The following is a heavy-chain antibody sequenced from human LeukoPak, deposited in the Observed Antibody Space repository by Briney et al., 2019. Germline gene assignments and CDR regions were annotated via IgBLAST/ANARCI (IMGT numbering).Heavy chain of an antibody. J-gene: IGHJ3*02. CDR2: ISYDGSNK. Sequence: GRSLRLSCAASGFTFSSYAMHWVRQAPGKGLEWVAVISYDGSNKYYADSVKGRFTISRDNSKNTLYLQMNSLRAEDTAVYYCARDLGQPVGDAFDIWGQGTMVTVSS. D-gene: IGHD6-6*01. CDR3: ARDLGQPVGDAFDI. CDR1: GFTFSSYA. V-gene: IGHV3-30*01.